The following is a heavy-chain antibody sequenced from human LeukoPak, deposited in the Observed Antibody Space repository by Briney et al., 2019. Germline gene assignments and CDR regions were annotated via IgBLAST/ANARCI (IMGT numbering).Heavy chain of an antibody. CDR3: ARDREWFGELQNWFDP. D-gene: IGHD3-10*01. Sequence: ASVKVSCKASGYTFSSYAISWVRQAPGQGLDWMGGIIPIFGTANSAQKFQGRVTITTDESTSTAYMELSSLRSEDPAVYYCARDREWFGELQNWFDPWGQGTLVTVSS. J-gene: IGHJ5*02. V-gene: IGHV1-69*05. CDR1: GYTFSSYA. CDR2: IIPIFGTA.